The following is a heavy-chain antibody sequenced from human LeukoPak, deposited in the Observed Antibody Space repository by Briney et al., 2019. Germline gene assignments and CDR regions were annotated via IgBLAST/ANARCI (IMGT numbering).Heavy chain of an antibody. CDR3: ARGGIWPPSFDY. Sequence: SETLSLTCAVYGGSFSGYYWSWIRQPPGKGLEWIGEINHSGSTNYNPSLKSRVTISVDTSKNQFSLKLSSVTAADTAVYYCARGGIWPPSFDYWGQGTLVTVSP. CDR1: GGSFSGYY. J-gene: IGHJ4*02. CDR2: INHSGST. D-gene: IGHD2/OR15-2a*01. V-gene: IGHV4-34*01.